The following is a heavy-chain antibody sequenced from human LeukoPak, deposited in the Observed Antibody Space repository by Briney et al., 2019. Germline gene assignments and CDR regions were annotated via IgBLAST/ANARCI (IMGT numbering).Heavy chain of an antibody. CDR3: ARQSGYFDY. CDR1: GGSFSGYY. V-gene: IGHV4-34*01. CDR2: INHSGST. D-gene: IGHD1-26*01. J-gene: IGHJ4*02. Sequence: PSETLSLTCAVYGGSFSGYYWSWIRQPPGKGLEWIGEINHSGSTNYNPSLKSRVTISVDTSKNQFSLKLSSVTAADTAVYYCARQSGYFDYWGQGTLVTVSS.